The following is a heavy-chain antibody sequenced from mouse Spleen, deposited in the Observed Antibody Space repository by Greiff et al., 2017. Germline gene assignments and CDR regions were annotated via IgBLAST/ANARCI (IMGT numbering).Heavy chain of an antibody. D-gene: IGHD2-4*01. V-gene: IGHV1-64*01. CDR1: GYTFTSYW. CDR3: ARSRVLSTMITTGY. J-gene: IGHJ2*01. CDR2: IHPNSGST. Sequence: VQLQQSGAELVKPGASVKLSCKASGYTFTSYWMHWVKQRPGQGLEWIGMIHPNSGSTNYNEKFKSKATLTVDNTSSTAYMQLSSLTSEDSAVYYCARSRVLSTMITTGYWGQGTTLTVSA.